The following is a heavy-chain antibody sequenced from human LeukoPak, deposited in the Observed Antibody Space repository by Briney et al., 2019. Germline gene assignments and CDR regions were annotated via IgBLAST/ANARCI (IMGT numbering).Heavy chain of an antibody. V-gene: IGHV4-39*07. J-gene: IGHJ2*01. Sequence: PSETLSLTCTVSGGSISSSSYYWGWIRQPPGRGLEWIGSIYYSGSTYYNPSLKSRVTISVDTSKNQFSLKLTSVTAADTAVYYCARVYYSNSYDYWYFDLWGRGTLVTVSS. CDR1: GGSISSSSYY. CDR3: ARVYYSNSYDYWYFDL. D-gene: IGHD6-13*01. CDR2: IYYSGST.